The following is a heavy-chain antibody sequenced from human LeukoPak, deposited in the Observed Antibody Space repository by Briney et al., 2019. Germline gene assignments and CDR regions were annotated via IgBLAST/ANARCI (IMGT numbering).Heavy chain of an antibody. J-gene: IGHJ4*02. D-gene: IGHD4-23*01. CDR2: IYYSGST. Sequence: SETLSLTCTVSGGSISSYYWSWIRQPPAKGLEWIGYIYYSGSTNYNPSLKGRVTISVDTSKNQFSLKLSSVTAADTAVYYCARHDYGGNRLDYWGQGTLVTVSS. CDR1: GGSISSYY. CDR3: ARHDYGGNRLDY. V-gene: IGHV4-59*08.